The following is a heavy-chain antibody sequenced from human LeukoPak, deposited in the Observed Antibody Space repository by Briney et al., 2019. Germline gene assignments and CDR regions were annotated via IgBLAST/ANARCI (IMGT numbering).Heavy chain of an antibody. D-gene: IGHD3-16*01. J-gene: IGHJ4*02. CDR2: INPNSGDT. CDR1: GYTFTGYY. Sequence: ASVTVSCKASGYTFTGYYMHWVRQAPGQGLEWMGWINPNSGDTNYAQKFQGRVTMTRDTSISTAYMELSRLRSDDTAVYYCARVRYRLAETYIDYWGQGTLVTVSS. CDR3: ARVRYRLAETYIDY. V-gene: IGHV1-2*02.